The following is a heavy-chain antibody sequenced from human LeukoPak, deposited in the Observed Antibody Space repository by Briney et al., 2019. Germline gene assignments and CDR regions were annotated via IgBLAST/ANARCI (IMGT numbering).Heavy chain of an antibody. D-gene: IGHD3-3*01. CDR3: ARDRGVRFLAYYYGMDV. CDR2: INHSGST. V-gene: IGHV4-34*01. J-gene: IGHJ6*02. CDR1: GGSFSGYC. Sequence: SETLSLTCAVYGGSFSGYCWSWIRQPPGKGLEWIGEINHSGSTNYNPSLKSRVTISVDTSKNQFSLKLSSVTAADTAVYYCARDRGVRFLAYYYGMDVWGQGTTVTVSS.